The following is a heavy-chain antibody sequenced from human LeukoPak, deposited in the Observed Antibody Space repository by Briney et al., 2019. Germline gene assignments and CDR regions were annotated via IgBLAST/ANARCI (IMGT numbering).Heavy chain of an antibody. CDR3: ARGGGLDV. CDR1: GFPFSEYW. J-gene: IGHJ6*02. V-gene: IGHV3-7*03. CDR2: INQDGSEK. Sequence: GGSLRLSCSVSGFPFSEYWMTWVRQAPGKGLEWVANINQDGSEKYYLDSVKGRFTISRDNAKNSLYLQMSNLRAEDTAVYFCARGGGLDVWGQGATVTVSS. D-gene: IGHD3-16*01.